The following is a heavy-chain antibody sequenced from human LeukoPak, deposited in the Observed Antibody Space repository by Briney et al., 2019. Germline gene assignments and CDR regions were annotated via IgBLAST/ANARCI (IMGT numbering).Heavy chain of an antibody. CDR2: INHSGST. Sequence: SETLSLTCAVYGGSFSGYYWSWIRQPPGKGLEWIGEINHSGSTNYNPSLKSRVTISVDTSKNQFSLKLSSVTAADTAVYYCARGLIVVVPAATANFDYWGQGTLVTVSS. CDR3: ARGLIVVVPAATANFDY. J-gene: IGHJ4*02. V-gene: IGHV4-34*01. CDR1: GGSFSGYY. D-gene: IGHD2-2*01.